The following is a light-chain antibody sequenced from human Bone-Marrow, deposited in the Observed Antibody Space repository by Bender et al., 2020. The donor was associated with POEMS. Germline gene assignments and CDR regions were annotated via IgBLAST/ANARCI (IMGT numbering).Light chain of an antibody. CDR2: QDT. CDR3: QVWDSSTSVL. V-gene: IGLV3-1*01. J-gene: IGLJ2*01. Sequence: SSDLTQPPSVSVSPGQTASITCSGDKFGDKYACWYQQKPGQSPILVIYQDTKRPSGIPERFSGSNSGNTATLTISETQAMDEADYYCQVWDSSTSVLFGGGTKLTVL. CDR1: KFGDKY.